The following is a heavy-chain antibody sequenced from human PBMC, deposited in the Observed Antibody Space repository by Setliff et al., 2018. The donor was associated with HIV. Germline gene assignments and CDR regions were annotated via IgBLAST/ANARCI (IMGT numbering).Heavy chain of an antibody. CDR2: IYHRVST. CDR1: GYSISSGYD. D-gene: IGHD3-10*01. CDR3: ARVGYHGSGRYSFDY. J-gene: IGHJ4*02. Sequence: PSETLSLTCAVSGYSISSGYDWGWIRQTPGKGLEWIGSIYHRVSTKYNPSLKSRVTISADTSKNQFSLNLSSVTAAETAVYYCARVGYHGSGRYSFDYWGQGTLVTVSS. V-gene: IGHV4-38-2*01.